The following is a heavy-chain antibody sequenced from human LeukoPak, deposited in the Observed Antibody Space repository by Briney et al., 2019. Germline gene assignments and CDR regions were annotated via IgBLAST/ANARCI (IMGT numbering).Heavy chain of an antibody. V-gene: IGHV4-34*01. Sequence: SETPSLTCAVHGGSFRGYYWSWIREPPGKGREWIGEINHSGSTNYNPSLKSRVTIPVDTSKNQFSLKLSSVTAADTAVYYCARGLPYGSGSYFAPYYMDVWGKGTTVTVSS. CDR2: INHSGST. CDR1: GGSFRGYY. D-gene: IGHD3-10*01. J-gene: IGHJ6*03. CDR3: ARGLPYGSGSYFAPYYMDV.